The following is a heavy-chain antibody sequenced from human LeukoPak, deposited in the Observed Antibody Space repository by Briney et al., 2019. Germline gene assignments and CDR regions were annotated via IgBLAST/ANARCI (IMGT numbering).Heavy chain of an antibody. CDR2: ISSSSSTI. D-gene: IGHD3-10*01. J-gene: IGHJ4*02. CDR1: GFTFSSYS. V-gene: IGHV3-48*04. CDR3: ARALLMVRGVIGY. Sequence: GGSLRLSCAASGFTFSSYSMNWVRQAPGKGLEWVSYISSSSSTIYYADSVKGRFTISRDNAKNSLYLQMNSLRAEDTAVYYCARALLMVRGVIGYWGQGTLVTVSS.